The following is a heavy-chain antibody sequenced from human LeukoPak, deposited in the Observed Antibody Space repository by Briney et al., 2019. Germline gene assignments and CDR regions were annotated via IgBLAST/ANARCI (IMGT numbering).Heavy chain of an antibody. CDR3: ARGRGQGPFKAFDYFDY. V-gene: IGHV4-4*07. J-gene: IGHJ4*02. Sequence: SETLSLTCTVSGGSISSYYWSWIRQPAGKGLEWIGRIYTSGSTNYNPSLKSRVTMSVDTSKNQFSLKLSSVTAADTAMYYCARGRGQGPFKAFDYFDYWGQGTLVTVSS. CDR2: IYTSGST. D-gene: IGHD3-3*02. CDR1: GGSISSYY.